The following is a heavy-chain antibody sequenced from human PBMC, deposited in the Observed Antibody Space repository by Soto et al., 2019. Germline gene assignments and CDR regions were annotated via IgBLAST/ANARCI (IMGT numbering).Heavy chain of an antibody. CDR2: INSDGSST. D-gene: IGHD6-13*01. V-gene: IGHV3-74*01. CDR3: ARATQQLVRGFDP. CDR1: GFTFSSYW. Sequence: PGGSLRLSCAASGFTFSSYWMHWVRQAPGKGLVWVSRINSDGSSTSYADSVKGRFTISRDNAKNTLYLQMKSLRAEDTALYYCARATQQLVRGFDPWGQGTLVTVSS. J-gene: IGHJ5*02.